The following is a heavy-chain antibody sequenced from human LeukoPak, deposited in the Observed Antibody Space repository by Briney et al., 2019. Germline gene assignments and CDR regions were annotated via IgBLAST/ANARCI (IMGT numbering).Heavy chain of an antibody. CDR3: AREASTAMASFDY. CDR2: ISSSGSTI. D-gene: IGHD5-18*01. Sequence: PGGSLRLSCAASGFTFSDYYMSWIRQAPGKGLEWVSYISSSGSTIYYADSVKGRFTISRDNAKNSLYLQMNSLRAEDTAVYYCAREASTAMASFDYWGQGTLVTVSS. CDR1: GFTFSDYY. V-gene: IGHV3-11*01. J-gene: IGHJ4*02.